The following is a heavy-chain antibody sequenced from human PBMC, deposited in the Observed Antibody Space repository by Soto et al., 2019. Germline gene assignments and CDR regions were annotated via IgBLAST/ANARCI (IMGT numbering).Heavy chain of an antibody. CDR1: GFTFSSYE. CDR2: ISSSGSTI. J-gene: IGHJ4*02. V-gene: IGHV3-48*03. CDR3: ARVGVGATFYFDY. Sequence: PGGSLRLSCAASGFTFSSYEMNWVRQAPGKGLEWVSYISSSGSTIYYADSVKDRFTISRDNAKNSLYLQMNSLRAEDTAVYYCARVGVGATFYFDYWGQGTLVTVSS. D-gene: IGHD1-26*01.